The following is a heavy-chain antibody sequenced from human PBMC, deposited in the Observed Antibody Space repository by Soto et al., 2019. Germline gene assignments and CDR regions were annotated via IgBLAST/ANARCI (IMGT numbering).Heavy chain of an antibody. J-gene: IGHJ4*02. CDR1: GFTFSSYA. V-gene: IGHV3-23*01. Sequence: PGGSLRLSCAASGFTFSSYAMSWVRQAPGKGLEWVSVISGSGGSTYYADSVKGRFTISRDNSKNTLYLQVNSLRAEDTAVYYCASGGVKVVPAANWGQGTLVTVSS. D-gene: IGHD2-2*01. CDR2: ISGSGGST. CDR3: ASGGVKVVPAAN.